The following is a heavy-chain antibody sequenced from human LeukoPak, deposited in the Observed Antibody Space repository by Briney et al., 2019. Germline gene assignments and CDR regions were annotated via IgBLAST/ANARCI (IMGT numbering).Heavy chain of an antibody. D-gene: IGHD4-23*01. Sequence: GRSLRLSCAASGFTFSSYAMHWVRQAPGKGLEWVTFLSYDGNNKYYADSVKGRFAISRDNSKNTLYLQMNSLRVEDTAVYYCAKDVFGDYGGLDYWGQGTLVTVSS. CDR3: AKDVFGDYGGLDY. CDR2: LSYDGNNK. J-gene: IGHJ4*02. V-gene: IGHV3-30*09. CDR1: GFTFSSYA.